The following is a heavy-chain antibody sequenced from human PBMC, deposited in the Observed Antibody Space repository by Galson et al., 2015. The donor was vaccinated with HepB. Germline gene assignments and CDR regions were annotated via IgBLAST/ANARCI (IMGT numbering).Heavy chain of an antibody. CDR3: ARGGYCSSTSGPIRGDWFDP. V-gene: IGHV1-46*01. CDR2: INPSGGST. J-gene: IGHJ5*02. D-gene: IGHD2-2*01. Sequence: SVKVSCKASGYTFTSYYMHWVRQAPGQGLEWMGIINPSGGSTSYAQKFQGRVTMTRDTSTSTAYMELSSLRSEDTAVYYCARGGYCSSTSGPIRGDWFDPWGQGTLVTVSS. CDR1: GYTFTSYY.